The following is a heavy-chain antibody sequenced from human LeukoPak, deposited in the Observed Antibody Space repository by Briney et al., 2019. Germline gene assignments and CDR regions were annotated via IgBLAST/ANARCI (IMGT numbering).Heavy chain of an antibody. V-gene: IGHV4-59*08. D-gene: IGHD2-2*01. J-gene: IGHJ4*02. CDR2: IYYSGST. Sequence: SETLSLTCTVSGGSISSYYWSWIRQPPGKGLEWIGYIYYSGSTNYNPSLKSRATISVDTSKNQFSLKLSSVTAADTAVYYCARTPLGSDIVVVPAADYWGQGTLVTVSS. CDR1: GGSISSYY. CDR3: ARTPLGSDIVVVPAADY.